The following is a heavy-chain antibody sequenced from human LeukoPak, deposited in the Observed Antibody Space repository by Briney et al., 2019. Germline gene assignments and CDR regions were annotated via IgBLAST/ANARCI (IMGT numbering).Heavy chain of an antibody. V-gene: IGHV4-34*01. J-gene: IGHJ6*02. CDR3: ARGQRRLTFYYYGMDV. CDR2: ITHSGST. D-gene: IGHD2-2*01. CDR1: GGSFSGYY. Sequence: PAETLSLTCAVYGGSFSGYYLSWIRQPPGKRLEWIGEITHSGSTNYNPSLNSRVTISVDTSKNQFSLKLSSVTAADTAVYYCARGQRRLTFYYYGMDVWGQGTTVTVSS.